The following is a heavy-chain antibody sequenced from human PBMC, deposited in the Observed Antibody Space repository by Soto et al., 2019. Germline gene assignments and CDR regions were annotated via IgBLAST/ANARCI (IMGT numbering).Heavy chain of an antibody. CDR3: ARGAGYCSSTSCRPYYYYYYMDV. CDR2: INAGNGNT. V-gene: IGHV1-3*01. Sequence: QVPLVQSGAEVKKPGASVKVSCKASGYTFTSYAMHWVRQAPGQRLEWMGWINAGNGNTKYSQKFQGRVTITRDTSASTAYMELSSLRSEDTAVYYCARGAGYCSSTSCRPYYYYYYMDVWGKGTTVTVSS. J-gene: IGHJ6*03. CDR1: GYTFTSYA. D-gene: IGHD2-2*01.